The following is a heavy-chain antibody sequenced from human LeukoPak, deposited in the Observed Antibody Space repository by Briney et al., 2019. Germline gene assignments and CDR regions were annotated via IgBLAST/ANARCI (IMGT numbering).Heavy chain of an antibody. CDR2: INPESGGT. CDR3: ARAPYNTIDGDYCYMDV. V-gene: IGHV1-2*02. D-gene: IGHD2/OR15-2a*01. J-gene: IGHJ6*03. Sequence: ASVKVSCKASGYTFTDYYIHWVRQAPGHGLEWMGWINPESGGTYYSQKFEARVTMTRDSSISTVYMELSRLRSDDTAVYFCARAPYNTIDGDYCYMDVWGKGTTVTVSS. CDR1: GYTFTDYY.